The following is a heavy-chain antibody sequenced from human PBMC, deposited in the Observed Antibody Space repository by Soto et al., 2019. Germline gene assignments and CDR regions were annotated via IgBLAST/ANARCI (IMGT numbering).Heavy chain of an antibody. V-gene: IGHV3-23*01. CDR1: TSTFSNYA. CDR2: ISGSGSST. Sequence: GGSLRLSYAASTSTFSNYAMTWVRQAPGKGLEWVSAISGSGSSTHYADSVKGRFFISRDNSKNTLYVQMHRLRVEDTAVYYCEQGGYGSGWYRALEAWGQGILVTVSS. J-gene: IGHJ4*02. D-gene: IGHD6-19*01. CDR3: EQGGYGSGWYRALEA.